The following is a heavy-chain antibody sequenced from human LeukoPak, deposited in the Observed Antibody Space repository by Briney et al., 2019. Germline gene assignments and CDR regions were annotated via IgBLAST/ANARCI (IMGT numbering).Heavy chain of an antibody. Sequence: GGSLRLSCAASGFTFSSYAMSWVRQAPGKGLEWVSAISGSGGSTYYADSVKGRFTISRDNSKNTLYLQMNSLRAEDTAVYYCAKEGYYGTGSPSVGNFDYWGQGTLVTVSS. CDR2: ISGSGGST. J-gene: IGHJ4*02. V-gene: IGHV3-23*01. D-gene: IGHD3-10*01. CDR1: GFTFSSYA. CDR3: AKEGYYGTGSPSVGNFDY.